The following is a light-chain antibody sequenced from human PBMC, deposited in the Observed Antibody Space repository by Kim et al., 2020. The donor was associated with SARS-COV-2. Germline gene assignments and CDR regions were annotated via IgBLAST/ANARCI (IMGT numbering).Light chain of an antibody. CDR1: SSNIGAGSD. V-gene: IGLV1-40*01. CDR2: GNN. Sequence: RVTISCTGSSSNIGAGSDVHWYQQLPGTAPRLLIFGNNNRPSGVPDRFSGSKSGTSAPLAITGLQAEDESAYYCQSYDNSLSVWVFGGGTQLTVL. J-gene: IGLJ3*02. CDR3: QSYDNSLSVWV.